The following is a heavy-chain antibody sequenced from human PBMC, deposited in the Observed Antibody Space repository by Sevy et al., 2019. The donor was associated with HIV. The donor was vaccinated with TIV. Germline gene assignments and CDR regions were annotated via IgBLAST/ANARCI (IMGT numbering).Heavy chain of an antibody. CDR3: ARGGPEGYYYYGLDV. V-gene: IGHV3-13*01. CDR1: GFTFSKYD. D-gene: IGHD5-12*01. Sequence: GGSLRLSCAASGFTFSKYDMHWVRQVSGKSLEWVSGIGYAGDIYYLDSVKGRFTIYRENAKNSLYLEMNSLRAGDTALYYCARGGPEGYYYYGLDVWGQGTTVTVSS. J-gene: IGHJ6*02. CDR2: IGYAGDI.